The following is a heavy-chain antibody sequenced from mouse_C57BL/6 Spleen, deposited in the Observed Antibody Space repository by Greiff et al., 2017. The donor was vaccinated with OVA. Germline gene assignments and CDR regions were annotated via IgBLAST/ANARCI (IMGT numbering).Heavy chain of an antibody. J-gene: IGHJ1*03. CDR3: ARDKTTVVAEYFDV. CDR2: ISYDGSN. CDR1: GYSITSGYY. V-gene: IGHV3-6*01. D-gene: IGHD1-1*01. Sequence: ESGPGLVKPSQSLSLTCSVTGYSITSGYYWNWIRQFPGNKLEWMGYISYDGSNNYNPSLKNRISITRDTSKNQFFLKLNSVTTEDTATYYCARDKTTVVAEYFDVWGTGTTVTVSS.